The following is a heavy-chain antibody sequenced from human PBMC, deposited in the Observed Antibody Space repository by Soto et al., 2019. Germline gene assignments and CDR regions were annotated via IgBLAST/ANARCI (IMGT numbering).Heavy chain of an antibody. Sequence: LRLSCAASGFTFSSYGMHWVRQAPGKGLEWVAVISYDGSNKYYADSVKGRFTISRDNSKNTLYLQMNSLRAEDTAVYYCAKDSSGYLHDYWGQGTLVTVSS. CDR1: GFTFSSYG. CDR2: ISYDGSNK. CDR3: AKDSSGYLHDY. V-gene: IGHV3-30*18. D-gene: IGHD3-22*01. J-gene: IGHJ4*02.